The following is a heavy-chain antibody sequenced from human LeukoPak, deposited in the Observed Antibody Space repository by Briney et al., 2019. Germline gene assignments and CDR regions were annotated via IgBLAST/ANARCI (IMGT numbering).Heavy chain of an antibody. J-gene: IGHJ4*02. D-gene: IGHD7-27*01. Sequence: PGGSLRLSCAASGFIFSHYGMNWVRQAPGKGLEWVSGITSRSTTYYADSVKGRFTISRDNSKNMVWLQINSPTAEDTATYYCAKDGNWARVEDWGQGTLVTVSS. CDR1: GFIFSHYG. CDR3: AKDGNWARVED. CDR2: ITSRSTT. V-gene: IGHV3-23*01.